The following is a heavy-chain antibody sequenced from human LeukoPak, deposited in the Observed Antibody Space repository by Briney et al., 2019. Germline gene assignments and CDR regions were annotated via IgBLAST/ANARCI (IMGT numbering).Heavy chain of an antibody. CDR3: ARARGDTAMAFDY. CDR2: ISSSSSYI. CDR1: GFTFSSYS. J-gene: IGHJ4*02. Sequence: GGSLRLSCAASGFTFSSYSMNWVRQAPGKGLEWVSSISSSSSYIYYADSVKGRFTISRDNAKNSLYLQMNSLRAEDTAVYYCARARGDTAMAFDYWGQGTLVTVSS. V-gene: IGHV3-21*01. D-gene: IGHD5-18*01.